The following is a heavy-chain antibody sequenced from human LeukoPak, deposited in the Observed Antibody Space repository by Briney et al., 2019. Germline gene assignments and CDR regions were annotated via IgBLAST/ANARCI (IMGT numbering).Heavy chain of an antibody. V-gene: IGHV3-48*01. D-gene: IGHD5-24*01. Sequence: GGSLRLSCAASGFTFSSYSMNWVRQAPGKGLEWVSYISSSSSTIYYADSVKGRFTISRDNAKNSLYLQMNSLRAEDTAVYYCARDERWLVRGFDYWGQGTLVTVSS. CDR1: GFTFSSYS. CDR2: ISSSSSTI. CDR3: ARDERWLVRGFDY. J-gene: IGHJ4*02.